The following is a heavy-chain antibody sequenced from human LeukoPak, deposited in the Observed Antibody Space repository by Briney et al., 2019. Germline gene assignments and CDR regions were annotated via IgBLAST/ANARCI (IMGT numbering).Heavy chain of an antibody. J-gene: IGHJ4*02. D-gene: IGHD1-26*01. Sequence: SETLSLTCTVSGGSISSYYWSWIRQPPGRGLEWIGYIYYSGSTNYNPSLKSRVTISVDTSKNQFSLKLSSVTAADTAVYYCARDLGDDSGSYRNFDYWGQGTLVTVSS. V-gene: IGHV4-59*01. CDR3: ARDLGDDSGSYRNFDY. CDR2: IYYSGST. CDR1: GGSISSYY.